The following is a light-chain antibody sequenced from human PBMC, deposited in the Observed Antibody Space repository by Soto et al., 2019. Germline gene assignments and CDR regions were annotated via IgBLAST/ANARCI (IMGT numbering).Light chain of an antibody. V-gene: IGKV1-39*01. Sequence: DIQMTQSPSSLSASVGDRVTITCRASQSISSYLNWYQQKPGKAPKLLIYAASSLQSGVPSRFSGSGSGTDFTLNISSLQPEDFATYYCQQSYSTGYTFGQGTKLEIK. CDR3: QQSYSTGYT. CDR1: QSISSY. J-gene: IGKJ2*01. CDR2: AAS.